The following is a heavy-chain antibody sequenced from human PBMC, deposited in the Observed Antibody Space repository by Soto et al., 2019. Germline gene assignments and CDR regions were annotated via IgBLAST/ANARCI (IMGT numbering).Heavy chain of an antibody. J-gene: IGHJ6*02. D-gene: IGHD6-13*01. Sequence: GGSLRLSCAASGFTFSSYSMNWVRQAPGEGLEWVSSISSSSSYIYYADSVKGRFTISRDNAKNSLYLQMNSLRAEDTAVYYCARDPPYSSSWYSSRSPYYYGMDVWGQGTTVTVSS. CDR3: ARDPPYSSSWYSSRSPYYYGMDV. CDR2: ISSSSSYI. V-gene: IGHV3-21*01. CDR1: GFTFSSYS.